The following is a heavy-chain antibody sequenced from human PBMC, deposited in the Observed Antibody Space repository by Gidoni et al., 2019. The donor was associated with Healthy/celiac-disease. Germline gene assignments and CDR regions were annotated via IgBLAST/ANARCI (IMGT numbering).Heavy chain of an antibody. V-gene: IGHV3-9*01. CDR3: ANDIRAVKYCSGGSCYGNAFDI. CDR1: GFTFDDYT. Sequence: EVQLVESGGGMVQPGRSLRLAWAASGFTFDDYTLPWGRQAPGKGLELVSGISWNIGSIGYADSVKGRFTISRDNAQNSLYLQMNSLSAADAALYYCANDIRAVKYCSGGSCYGNAFDIWGQGTMVTVSS. J-gene: IGHJ3*02. CDR2: ISWNIGSI. D-gene: IGHD2-15*01.